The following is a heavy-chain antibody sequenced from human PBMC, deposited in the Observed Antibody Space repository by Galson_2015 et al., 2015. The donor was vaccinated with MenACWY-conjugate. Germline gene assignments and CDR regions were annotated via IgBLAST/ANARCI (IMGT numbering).Heavy chain of an antibody. CDR2: IRPSGDDGT. V-gene: IGHV1-46*01. D-gene: IGHD1-26*01. Sequence: SVKVSCKASGYTFTTYYMHWVRQAPEQGLEWMGIIRPSGDDGTTYAQKFQGRVTMTRDTSTSTVYMDLSSLRSEDTAVYYCVREYRGGSFDYWGQGTLVTVSS. J-gene: IGHJ4*02. CDR1: GYTFTTYY. CDR3: VREYRGGSFDY.